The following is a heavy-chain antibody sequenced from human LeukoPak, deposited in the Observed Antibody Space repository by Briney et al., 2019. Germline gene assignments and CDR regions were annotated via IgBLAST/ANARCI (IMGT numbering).Heavy chain of an antibody. V-gene: IGHV4-38-2*02. CDR1: GYSISSGYY. CDR3: ARRGVGATTDY. D-gene: IGHD1-26*01. J-gene: IGHJ4*02. CDR2: IYHSGST. Sequence: SETLSLTCTVSGYSISSGYYWGWIRQPPGKGLEWIGSIYHSGSTYYNPSLKSRVTISVDTSKNQFSLKLSSVTAADTAVYYCARRGVGATTDYWGQGTLVTVSS.